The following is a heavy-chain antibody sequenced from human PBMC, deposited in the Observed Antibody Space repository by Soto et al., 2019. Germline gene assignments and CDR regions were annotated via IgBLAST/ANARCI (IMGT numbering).Heavy chain of an antibody. Sequence: GESLKISCKGSGYIFTSYWIAWMRQMPGKGLELMGVINPGDSDTRYSPSFQGQVTISADKSISTAYLQWSSLKASDTAMYYCAGGGVRGVITRTRAYYCMDVWGQGTTVTVSS. V-gene: IGHV5-51*01. CDR1: GYIFTSYW. CDR2: INPGDSDT. J-gene: IGHJ6*02. CDR3: AGGGVRGVITRTRAYYCMDV. D-gene: IGHD3-10*01.